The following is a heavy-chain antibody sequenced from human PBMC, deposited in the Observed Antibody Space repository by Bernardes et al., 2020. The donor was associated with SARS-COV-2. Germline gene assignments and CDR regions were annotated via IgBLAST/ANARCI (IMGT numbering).Heavy chain of an antibody. D-gene: IGHD3-10*01. CDR1: GYTFSSNG. Sequence: ASVKVSCKASGYTFSSNGINWVRQAPGQGLEWMGWISAYNNNTNYAQKFQGRATMTTDTSTSTAYMELRSLTSDDTAVYFCARGGGFYGSGSPDYWGQGTLVTVSS. CDR2: ISAYNNNT. CDR3: ARGGGFYGSGSPDY. J-gene: IGHJ4*02. V-gene: IGHV1-18*01.